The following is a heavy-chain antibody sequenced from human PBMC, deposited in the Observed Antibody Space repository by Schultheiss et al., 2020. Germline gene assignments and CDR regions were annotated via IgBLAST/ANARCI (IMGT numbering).Heavy chain of an antibody. CDR3: ARQLIYDSSGFFDY. J-gene: IGHJ4*02. Sequence: SETLSLTCAVSGGSISSSNWWSWVRQPPGKGLGWIGEIYHSGSTNYNPSLKSRVTISVDKSKNQFSLKLSSVTAADTAVYYCARQLIYDSSGFFDYWGQGNLGTVSS. D-gene: IGHD3-22*01. CDR2: IYHSGST. V-gene: IGHV4-4*02. CDR1: GGSISSSNW.